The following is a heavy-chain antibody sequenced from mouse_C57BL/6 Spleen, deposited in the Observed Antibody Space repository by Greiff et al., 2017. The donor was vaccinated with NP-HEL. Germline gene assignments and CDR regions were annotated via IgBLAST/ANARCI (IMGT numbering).Heavy chain of an antibody. D-gene: IGHD4-1*02. CDR3: ARQLELLFAY. V-gene: IGHV5-17*01. Sequence: EVQLVESGGGLVKPGGSLKLSCAASGFTFSDYGMHWVRQAPEKGLEWVAYISSGSSTIYYADTVKGRFTISRDNAKNTLFLQMTSLRSEDTAMYYCARQLELLFAYWGQGTLVTVSA. CDR2: ISSGSSTI. J-gene: IGHJ3*01. CDR1: GFTFSDYG.